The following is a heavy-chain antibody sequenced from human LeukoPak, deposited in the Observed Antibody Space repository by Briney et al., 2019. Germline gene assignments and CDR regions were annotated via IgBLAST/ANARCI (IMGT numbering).Heavy chain of an antibody. CDR2: IWYDGSNK. J-gene: IGHJ4*02. V-gene: IGHV3-33*01. Sequence: GRSLRLSCAASGFTFSSYGMHWVRQAPGKGLELVAVIWYDGSNKYYADSVKGRFTTSRDNSKNTLYLQMNSLSAEDTAVYYCARARYGSGTIDYWGQRAPVTVSS. D-gene: IGHD3-10*01. CDR1: GFTFSSYG. CDR3: ARARYGSGTIDY.